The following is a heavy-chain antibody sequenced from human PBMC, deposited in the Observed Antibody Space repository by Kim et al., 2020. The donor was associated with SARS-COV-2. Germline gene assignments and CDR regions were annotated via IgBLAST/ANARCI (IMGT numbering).Heavy chain of an antibody. V-gene: IGHV3-11*01. CDR1: GFSFSDYY. CDR2: INSDGSST. J-gene: IGHJ4*02. CDR3: VGEPSH. Sequence: GGSLRLSCTASGFSFSDYYMTWIRQAPGKGLEWVAYINSDGSSTDYADSVNGRFTISRDSAKRSVSLQMNSMTPEDTAVYYCVGEPSHWGQGTLVTVSS.